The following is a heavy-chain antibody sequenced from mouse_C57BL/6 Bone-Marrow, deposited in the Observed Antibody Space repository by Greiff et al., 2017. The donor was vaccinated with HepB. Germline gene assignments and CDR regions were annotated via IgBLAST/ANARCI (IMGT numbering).Heavy chain of an antibody. CDR2: SRNKANDYTT. Sequence: EVKLVESGGGLVQSGRSLRLSCATSGFTFSDFYMEWVRQAPGKGLEWIAASRNKANDYTTEYSASVKGRFIVSRDTSQSILYLQMNALRAEDTAIYYCARDTAHAMDYWGQGTSVTVSS. J-gene: IGHJ4*01. CDR1: GFTFSDFY. V-gene: IGHV7-1*01. CDR3: ARDTAHAMDY. D-gene: IGHD3-1*01.